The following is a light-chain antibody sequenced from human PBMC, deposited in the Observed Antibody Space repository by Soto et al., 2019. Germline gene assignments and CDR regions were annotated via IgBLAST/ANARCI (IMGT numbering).Light chain of an antibody. Sequence: QSVLTQPASVSGSPGQSITISCTGTSSDVGGYNYVSWYQQHPGKAPKLMIYEVSNRPSGVSNRFSGSKSGNTASLTISGLQAEDEADYYRSSYTSSSTLEWVFGGGTKLTVL. J-gene: IGLJ3*02. CDR1: SSDVGGYNY. CDR2: EVS. V-gene: IGLV2-14*01. CDR3: SSYTSSSTLEWV.